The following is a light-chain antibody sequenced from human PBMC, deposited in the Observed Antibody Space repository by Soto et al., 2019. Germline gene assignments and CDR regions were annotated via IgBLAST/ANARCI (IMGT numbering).Light chain of an antibody. V-gene: IGLV1-47*01. CDR1: SSNIGNRH. J-gene: IGLJ2*01. CDR2: RND. CDR3: AAWDDSLSSVF. Sequence: QSVLTQPPSASGTPGQRVTISCSGSSSNIGNRHVFWYQQLPGTAPKLLIYRNDQRPSGVPDRFSGSKSGTSASLAIRGLRSEDEGDYYCAAWDDSLSSVFFGGGTQLTVL.